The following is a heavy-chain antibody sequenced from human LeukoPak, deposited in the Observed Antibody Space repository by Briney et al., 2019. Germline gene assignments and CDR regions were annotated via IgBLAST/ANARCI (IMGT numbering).Heavy chain of an antibody. CDR1: GFSLSTSGVG. Sequence: GSGPTLVRPTQTLTLTCTFSGFSLSTSGVGVGWIRQPPGKALEWLPLIYWDDDKRYSPFLKSRLTITKDTSKNQVVLTMTNMDPEDTATYYCAHNLVVTPKVPGISDFWGQGALVTVSS. CDR2: IYWDDDK. D-gene: IGHD2-21*02. V-gene: IGHV2-5*02. J-gene: IGHJ4*02. CDR3: AHNLVVTPKVPGISDF.